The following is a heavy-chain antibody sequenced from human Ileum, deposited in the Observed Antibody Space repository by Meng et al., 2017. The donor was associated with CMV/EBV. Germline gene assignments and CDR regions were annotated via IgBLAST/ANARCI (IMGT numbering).Heavy chain of an antibody. CDR2: MYDSGTT. CDR3: ARALSRYYFGMDV. V-gene: IGHV4-39*07. J-gene: IGHJ6*02. CDR1: GGSISSSTYY. Sequence: SETLSLTCTVSGGSISSSTYYWGWIRQPPGKGLEWIGSMYDSGTTYHNLSLKSRVTISVDTSKSQFSLKLTSVTAADTAVYYCARALSRYYFGMDVWGQGTTVTVSS.